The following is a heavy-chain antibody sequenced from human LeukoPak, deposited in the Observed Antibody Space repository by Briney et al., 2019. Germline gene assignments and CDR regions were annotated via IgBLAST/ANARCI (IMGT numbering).Heavy chain of an antibody. CDR1: GGSISSSGYY. CDR3: ARVTKLYSNSWGRIDY. CDR2: IYYSGST. Sequence: PSETLSLTCTVSGGSISSSGYYWGWIRQPPGKGLEWIGSIYYSGSTYYNPSLKSRVTISVDTSKSQFSLKLSSVTAADTAVYYCARVTKLYSNSWGRIDYWGQGTLVTVSS. J-gene: IGHJ4*02. D-gene: IGHD2/OR15-2a*01. V-gene: IGHV4-39*01.